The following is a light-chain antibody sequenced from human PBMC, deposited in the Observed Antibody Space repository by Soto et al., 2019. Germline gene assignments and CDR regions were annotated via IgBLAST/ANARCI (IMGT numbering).Light chain of an antibody. J-gene: IGLJ2*01. CDR3: SSYTSTSTLAV. CDR1: SSDVGGYNY. CDR2: DVN. Sequence: QSALTQPASVSGSPGQSITISCTGTSSDVGGYNYVSWYQQHPGNAPKLMIYDVNNRPSGVSNRFSGSKYGNTASLTISGLQADDEADYYCSSYTSTSTLAVFGGGTKLTVL. V-gene: IGLV2-14*03.